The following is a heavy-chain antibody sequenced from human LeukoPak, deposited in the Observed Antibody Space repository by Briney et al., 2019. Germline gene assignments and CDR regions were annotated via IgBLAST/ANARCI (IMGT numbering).Heavy chain of an antibody. CDR1: GGSISNTNW. D-gene: IGHD2-8*01. CDR2: ISLTGLT. J-gene: IGHJ4*02. CDR3: SRENGAFSPFGY. Sequence: SETLSLTCGVSGGSISNTNWWSWVRQPPGQGLEWIGEISLTGLTHYNPSLESRVTVSLDKSKNQLSLNLTSVTAADTAVYYCSRENGAFSPFGYWGQGTLVAVTS. V-gene: IGHV4-4*02.